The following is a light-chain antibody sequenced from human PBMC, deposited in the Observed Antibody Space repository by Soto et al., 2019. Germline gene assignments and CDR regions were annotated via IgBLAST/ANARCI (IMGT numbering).Light chain of an antibody. CDR3: QQYGSSPQT. Sequence: EIVLTQSPGTLSLSPGERATLSCRASQSVSSSYLAWYQQKPGQAPRLLIYGASSRATGIPDRFSGSGFGTDFTLTISRLEPEDFAVYYCQQYGSSPQTFGQGTK. CDR1: QSVSSSY. CDR2: GAS. J-gene: IGKJ1*01. V-gene: IGKV3-20*01.